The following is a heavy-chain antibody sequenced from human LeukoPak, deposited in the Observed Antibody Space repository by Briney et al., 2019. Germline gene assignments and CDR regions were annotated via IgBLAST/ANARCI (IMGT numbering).Heavy chain of an antibody. D-gene: IGHD3-10*01. V-gene: IGHV3-30*03. Sequence: GGSLRLSCAASGFTFSSYGMHWVRQAPGKGLEWVAVISYDGSSKYYADSVKGRFTISRDNSKNTLYLQMNSLRAEDTAVYYCAIGTYYYGSGSYVWGQGTLVTVSS. J-gene: IGHJ4*02. CDR3: AIGTYYYGSGSYV. CDR2: ISYDGSSK. CDR1: GFTFSSYG.